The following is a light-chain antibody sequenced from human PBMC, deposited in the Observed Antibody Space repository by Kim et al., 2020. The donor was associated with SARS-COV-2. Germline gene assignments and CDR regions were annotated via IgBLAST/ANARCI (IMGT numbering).Light chain of an antibody. CDR2: GKN. CDR3: NSRDSSGNHVV. Sequence: SSELTQDPAVSVALGQTVRITCQGDSLRSYYASWYQQKPGQAPVLVIYGKNNRPSGIPDRFSGSSSRNTASLTITGAQVEDEADYYCNSRDSSGNHVVFGGGTQLTVL. V-gene: IGLV3-19*01. J-gene: IGLJ2*01. CDR1: SLRSYY.